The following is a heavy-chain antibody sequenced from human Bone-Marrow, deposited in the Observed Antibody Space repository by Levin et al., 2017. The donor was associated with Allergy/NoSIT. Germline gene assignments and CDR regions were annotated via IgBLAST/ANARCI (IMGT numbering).Heavy chain of an antibody. D-gene: IGHD6-6*01. J-gene: IGHJ6*02. Sequence: PSETLSLTCTVSGGSVSSSSYYWGWIRQPPGTGLEWIGIVYYSGNTFYNPSLKSRVTISVDTSKNQFSLKLSSVTAADTAVYYCAREISSSDGMDVWGQGTTVTVSS. CDR2: VYYSGNT. CDR1: GGSVSSSSYY. V-gene: IGHV4-39*07. CDR3: AREISSSDGMDV.